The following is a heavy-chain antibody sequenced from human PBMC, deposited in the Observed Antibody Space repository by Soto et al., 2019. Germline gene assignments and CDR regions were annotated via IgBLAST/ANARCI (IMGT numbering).Heavy chain of an antibody. Sequence: QVQLQESGPGLVRPSETLSLTCTVSGASVTGSSDYWTWIRQPPGQALEWIGNFYYSGNTTYSNPSLKSRAIRTLDTSKHQLSLNLTSVTAAYTAVYYWARDELAGHVTYSYSLDVWGQGTAVTVTS. CDR2: FYYSGNT. V-gene: IGHV4-61*01. D-gene: IGHD2-15*01. CDR3: ARDELAGHVTYSYSLDV. J-gene: IGHJ6*02. CDR1: GASVTGSSDY.